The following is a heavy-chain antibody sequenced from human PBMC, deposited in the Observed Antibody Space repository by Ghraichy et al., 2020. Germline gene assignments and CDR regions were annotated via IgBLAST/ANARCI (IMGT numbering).Heavy chain of an antibody. CDR2: VNLGGSA. CDR1: GGSFSGYY. Sequence: SETLSLTCAVYGGSFSGYYWSWIRQPPGKGLEWIGEVNLGGSANYNPFLKSRITISVDTSKNQFSLKLSSVTAADTAVYYFAIVFCGRLVVVPAAKIDNLFDTWGQGTLVTVSS. V-gene: IGHV4-34*01. CDR3: AIVFCGRLVVVPAAKIDNLFDT. J-gene: IGHJ5*02. D-gene: IGHD2-2*01.